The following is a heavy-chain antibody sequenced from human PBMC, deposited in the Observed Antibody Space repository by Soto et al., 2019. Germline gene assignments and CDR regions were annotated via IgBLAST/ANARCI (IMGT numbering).Heavy chain of an antibody. D-gene: IGHD2-15*01. CDR3: AREENCSDGICYSEYFQR. J-gene: IGHJ1*01. V-gene: IGHV1-46*01. CDR2: VNPSGGST. CDR1: GYIFTAYS. Sequence: ASVKVSCKVSGYIFTAYSMHWVRRAPGQGLQWMGVVNPSGGSTNYAQKFQGGITLTRDTSRNTFYMDLSSLTSEDTAVYYCAREENCSDGICYSEYFQRWGQGTLVTVSS.